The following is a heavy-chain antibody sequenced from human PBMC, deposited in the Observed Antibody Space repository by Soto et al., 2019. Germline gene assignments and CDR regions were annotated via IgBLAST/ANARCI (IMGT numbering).Heavy chain of an antibody. CDR3: ARGQVVAAQH. Sequence: QLQLQESGSGLVKPSQTLSLTCAVSGGSISSGGYSWSWIRQPPGKGLEWIGYIYHSGSTYYNPSLXRXAXIXXDRSTNQLSLKLSSVTAAATAVYYCARGQVVAAQHWGQGTLVTVSS. CDR1: GGSISSGGYS. D-gene: IGHD2-15*01. V-gene: IGHV4-30-2*01. CDR2: IYHSGST. J-gene: IGHJ4*02.